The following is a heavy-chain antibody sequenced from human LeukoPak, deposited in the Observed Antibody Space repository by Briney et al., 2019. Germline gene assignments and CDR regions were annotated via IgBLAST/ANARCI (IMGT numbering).Heavy chain of an antibody. D-gene: IGHD2-2*02. CDR3: ARDRNTKNIVVVPAAI. CDR2: ISSSSSYI. Sequence: PGGSLRLSCAASGFTFSNYSMNWVRQAPGKGLEWVSSISSSSSYIYYADSVKGRFTISRDNAKNSLYLQMNSLRAEDTAVYYCARDRNTKNIVVVPAAIWGQGTLVTVSS. J-gene: IGHJ4*02. CDR1: GFTFSNYS. V-gene: IGHV3-21*01.